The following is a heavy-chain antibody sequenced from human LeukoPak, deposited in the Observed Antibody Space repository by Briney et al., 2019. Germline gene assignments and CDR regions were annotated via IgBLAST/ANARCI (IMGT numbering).Heavy chain of an antibody. J-gene: IGHJ4*02. D-gene: IGHD6-19*01. V-gene: IGHV3-48*03. CDR3: ARTGRAAVAGTFDD. CDR2: ISSSCSTI. Sequence: GGSLRLSCAASGFTFSTYEMSWVRQAPGQGLEWGSHISSSCSTIYYADSVKGRCTISRDNANPSLYLQMNSLRVDDTAVYFCARTGRAAVAGTFDDWGQGTLVTVSS. CDR1: GFTFSTYE.